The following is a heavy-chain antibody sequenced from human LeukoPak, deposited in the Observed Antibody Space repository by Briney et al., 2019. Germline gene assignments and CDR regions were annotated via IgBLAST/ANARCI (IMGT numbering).Heavy chain of an antibody. Sequence: PGGSLRLSCAASGFTFSSYAMHWVRQAPGKGLEWVAVISYDGSNKYYADSVKGRFTISRDNSKNTLYLQMNSLRAEDTAVYYCAKDDQVAAAGSLGYYYGMDVWGQGTTVTVSS. V-gene: IGHV3-30*04. CDR3: AKDDQVAAAGSLGYYYGMDV. CDR2: ISYDGSNK. CDR1: GFTFSSYA. D-gene: IGHD6-13*01. J-gene: IGHJ6*02.